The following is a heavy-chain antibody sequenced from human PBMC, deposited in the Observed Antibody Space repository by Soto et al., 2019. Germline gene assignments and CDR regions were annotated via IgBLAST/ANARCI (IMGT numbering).Heavy chain of an antibody. Sequence: QVQLVQSGAEVKKPGASVKVSCKASGYTFTSYAMHWVRQAPGQRLEWMGWINAGYGNTKYSQKFQGRVTITRDTSASTPYMELSSLRSEDTAVYYSARTDYYYLDYWRQGTLVTVSS. J-gene: IGHJ4*02. CDR1: GYTFTSYA. CDR2: INAGYGNT. V-gene: IGHV1-3*01. D-gene: IGHD3-10*01. CDR3: ARTDYYYLDY.